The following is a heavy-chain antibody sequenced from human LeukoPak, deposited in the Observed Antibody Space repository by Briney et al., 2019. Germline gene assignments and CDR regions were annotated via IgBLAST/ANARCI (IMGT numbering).Heavy chain of an antibody. CDR3: ATFPTYYYDSSGYPALY. CDR1: GYTLTELS. D-gene: IGHD3-22*01. CDR2: FDPEDGET. J-gene: IGHJ4*02. V-gene: IGHV1-24*01. Sequence: ASVKVSCKVSGYTLTELSMHWVRQAPGKGLEWMGGFDPEDGETIYAQKFQGRVTMTEDTSTDIAYMELSSLRSEDTAVYYCATFPTYYYDSSGYPALYWGQGTLVTVSS.